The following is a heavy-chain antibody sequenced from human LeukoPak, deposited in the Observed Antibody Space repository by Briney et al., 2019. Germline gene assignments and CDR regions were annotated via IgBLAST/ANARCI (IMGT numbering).Heavy chain of an antibody. CDR1: GGSISSGGYY. Sequence: SQTLSLTCTVSGGSISSGGYYWSWIRQHPGKGLEWIGYIYYSGSIYYNPSLKSRVTISVDTSKNQFSLNLSSVTAADTAVYYCARSQYNSGWYYFDYWGQGTLVTASS. J-gene: IGHJ4*02. CDR3: ARSQYNSGWYYFDY. V-gene: IGHV4-31*03. D-gene: IGHD6-19*01. CDR2: IYYSGSI.